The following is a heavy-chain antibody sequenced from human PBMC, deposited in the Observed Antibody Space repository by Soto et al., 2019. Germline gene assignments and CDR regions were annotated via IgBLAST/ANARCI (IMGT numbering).Heavy chain of an antibody. D-gene: IGHD2-15*01. CDR1: GYTFTNYG. CDR3: ARGPAGGLRGGVSY. Sequence: ASVKVSCKTSGYTFTNYGITWVRQAPGQDLKWMGWISAYNGDTNFAQKFQGRVIMTTDTSTTTAYMELRSLRSDDTAVYYCARGPAGGLRGGVSYWGQGTLVTVSS. J-gene: IGHJ4*02. CDR2: ISAYNGDT. V-gene: IGHV1-18*04.